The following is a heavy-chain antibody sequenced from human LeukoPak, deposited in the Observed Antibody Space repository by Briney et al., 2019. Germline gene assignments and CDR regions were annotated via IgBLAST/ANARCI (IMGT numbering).Heavy chain of an antibody. CDR3: ARGSAVDY. CDR2: INHSGST. D-gene: IGHD2-15*01. CDR1: GGSFSGYY. J-gene: IGHJ4*02. Sequence: KPSETLSLTCAVYGGSFSGYYWSWIRQPPGKGLEWIGEINHSGSTNYNPSLKSRVTISVDTSKNQFSLKLSSVTAADTAVYYCARGSAVDYWGQGTLVTVSS. V-gene: IGHV4-34*01.